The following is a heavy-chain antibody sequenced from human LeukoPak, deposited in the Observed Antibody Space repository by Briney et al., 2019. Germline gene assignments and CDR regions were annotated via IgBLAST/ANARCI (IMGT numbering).Heavy chain of an antibody. CDR1: GYSIGSGYY. Sequence: PSETLSLTCAVPGYSIGSGYYCDWIRQPPGKGLEWIRRIYHHASPYYNPLTRSRVTISVDTSKNQFPLKPSSVPAADTAVYYCARDSRAGVSGYFDYWGQGTLVTVSS. D-gene: IGHD3-10*01. CDR2: IYHHASP. CDR3: ARDSRAGVSGYFDY. V-gene: IGHV4-38-2*02. J-gene: IGHJ4*02.